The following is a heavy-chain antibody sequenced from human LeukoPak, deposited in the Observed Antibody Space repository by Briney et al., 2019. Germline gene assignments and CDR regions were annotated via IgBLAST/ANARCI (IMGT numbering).Heavy chain of an antibody. Sequence: SETPSLTCTVSGGSISSGGYYWSWIRQPPGKGLEWIAYISDIGSINYNPSLKSRVTISLDTSKNQFSLKLSSVTAADTAVYYCAGHHPRNTVDFWGQGTLVTVSS. CDR1: GGSISSGGYY. D-gene: IGHD2-8*02. V-gene: IGHV4-61*08. CDR2: ISDIGSI. J-gene: IGHJ4*02. CDR3: AGHHPRNTVDF.